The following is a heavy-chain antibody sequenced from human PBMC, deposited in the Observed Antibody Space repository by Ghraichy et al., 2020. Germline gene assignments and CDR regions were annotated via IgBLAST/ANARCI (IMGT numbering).Heavy chain of an antibody. J-gene: IGHJ5*02. V-gene: IGHV4-34*01. CDR1: GGSFSGYY. D-gene: IGHD6-13*01. Sequence: SETLSLTCAVYGGSFSGYYWSWIRQPPGKGLEWIGEINHSGSTNYNPSLKSRVTISVDTSKNQFSLKLSSVTAADTAVYYCARSHSSTWGQGTLVTVSP. CDR3: ARSHSST. CDR2: INHSGST.